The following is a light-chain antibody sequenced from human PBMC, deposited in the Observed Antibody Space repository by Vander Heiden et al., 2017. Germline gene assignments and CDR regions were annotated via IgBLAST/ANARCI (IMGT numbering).Light chain of an antibody. CDR3: CSYAGSSTVV. J-gene: IGLJ2*01. CDR1: SSDVGSYNL. V-gene: IGLV2-23*02. CDR2: EVS. Sequence: QSALTQPASVSGSPGQSITISCTGTSSDVGSYNLVSWYQQHPGKAPKLMIYEVSKRPSGVANRSSGSKSGNTASLTTAGLQAEDEADYCCCSYAGSSTVVFGGGTKLTVL.